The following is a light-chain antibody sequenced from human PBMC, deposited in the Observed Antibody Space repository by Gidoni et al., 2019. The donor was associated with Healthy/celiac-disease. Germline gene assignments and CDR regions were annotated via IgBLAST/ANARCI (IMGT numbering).Light chain of an antibody. J-gene: IGKJ4*01. CDR2: AAS. Sequence: DIQMTQSPSSLSASVGDRVTITCRASQSISSYLNWYQQKPGKAPKLLIYAASSLQSGVPSRFSGSGSGTDFTLTISSLQPEDVATYYCQQSYSTPPSFXGXTKVEIK. V-gene: IGKV1-39*01. CDR3: QQSYSTPPS. CDR1: QSISSY.